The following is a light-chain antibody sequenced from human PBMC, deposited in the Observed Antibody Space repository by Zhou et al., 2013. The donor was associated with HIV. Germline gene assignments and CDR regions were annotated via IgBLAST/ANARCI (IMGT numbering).Light chain of an antibody. Sequence: DIQMTQSPSTLSASVGDRVTITCRASQSISSWLAWYQQKPGKAPKLLIYDASNLETGVPSRFSGSGSGTDFTFTISSLQPEDIATYYCQQYDNLPLLTFGGGTKVEIK. CDR3: QQYDNLPLLT. V-gene: IGKV1-33*01. CDR1: QSISSW. CDR2: DAS. J-gene: IGKJ4*01.